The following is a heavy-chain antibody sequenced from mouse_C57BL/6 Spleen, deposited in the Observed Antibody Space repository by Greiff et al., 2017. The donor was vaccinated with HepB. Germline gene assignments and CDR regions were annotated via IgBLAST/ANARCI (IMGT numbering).Heavy chain of an antibody. D-gene: IGHD1-1*01. CDR3: ASNPGYYGAMDD. J-gene: IGHJ4*01. Sequence: VQLQQSVAELVRPGASVKLSCTASGFTIKNTYMHWVKQRPEQGLEWIGRIDPANGNTKYAPKFQGKATITADTSSNTAYLQLSSLTSEDTAICYCASNPGYYGAMDDWGQGTSVTVSS. CDR1: GFTIKNTY. CDR2: IDPANGNT. V-gene: IGHV14-3*01.